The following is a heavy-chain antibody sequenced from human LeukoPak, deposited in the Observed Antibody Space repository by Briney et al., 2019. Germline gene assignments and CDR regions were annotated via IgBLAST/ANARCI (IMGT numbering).Heavy chain of an antibody. D-gene: IGHD7-27*01. V-gene: IGHV1-2*02. CDR1: EYTFTGYY. J-gene: IGHJ3*02. CDR2: INPNSGGT. CDR3: AAHDLTGGDAFDI. Sequence: AASVKVSCEASEYTFTGYYMHWVRQSPGQGLEWMGWINPNSGGTNYAQKFQGRVTMTRDTSISTAYMELSRLRSDDTAVYYCAAHDLTGGDAFDISGQGTMVTVSS.